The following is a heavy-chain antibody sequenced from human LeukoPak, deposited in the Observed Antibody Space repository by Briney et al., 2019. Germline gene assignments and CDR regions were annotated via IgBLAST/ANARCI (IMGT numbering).Heavy chain of an antibody. Sequence: GASVKVSCKASGGTFSSYAITWVRQAPGQGLEWMGWISGYNGKTKYAQKLQDRVTMTTDTSTTTAYMELRSLTSDDTAVYYCARAGAVVGNWFDPWGQGTLVTVSS. D-gene: IGHD1-26*01. CDR1: GGTFSSYA. J-gene: IGHJ5*02. CDR2: ISGYNGKT. CDR3: ARAGAVVGNWFDP. V-gene: IGHV1-18*01.